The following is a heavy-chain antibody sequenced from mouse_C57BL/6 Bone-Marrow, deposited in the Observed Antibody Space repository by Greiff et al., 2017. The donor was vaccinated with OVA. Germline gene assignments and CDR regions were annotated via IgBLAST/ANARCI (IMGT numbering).Heavy chain of an antibody. CDR2: ISSGSSTI. J-gene: IGHJ4*01. V-gene: IGHV5-17*01. D-gene: IGHD1-1*01. Sequence: EVKLVESGGGLVKPGGSLKLSCAASGFTFSDYGMHWVRPAPEKGLEWVAYISSGSSTIYYADTVKGRFTISRDNAKNTLFLQMTILRSEATAMYYCASPYYYGSSPYAMVCWGPGTSVTFSS. CDR3: ASPYYYGSSPYAMVC. CDR1: GFTFSDYG.